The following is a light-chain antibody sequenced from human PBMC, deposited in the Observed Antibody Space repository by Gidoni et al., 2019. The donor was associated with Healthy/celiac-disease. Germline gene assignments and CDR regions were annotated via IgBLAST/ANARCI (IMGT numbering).Light chain of an antibody. V-gene: IGLV3-21*02. CDR1: NFGNKS. CDR2: DAC. J-gene: IGLJ2*01. CDR3: HVWDSSSNHVV. Sequence: SYVLTQPPSVSVATGQTARITCGGNNFGNKSLHWYQQKQGQAPVLVVYDACDRPSGIPERFSGSISGNTATLTISRVEAGYEADYYCHVWDSSSNHVVFVGGTKLTVL.